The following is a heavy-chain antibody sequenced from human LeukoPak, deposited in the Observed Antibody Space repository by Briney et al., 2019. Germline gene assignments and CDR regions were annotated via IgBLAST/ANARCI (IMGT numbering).Heavy chain of an antibody. D-gene: IGHD3-9*01. J-gene: IGHJ4*02. CDR1: GGSISSGGYY. V-gene: IGHV4-30-2*01. Sequence: SETLSLTCTVSGGSISSGGYYWSWIRQPPGKGLEWIGYIYHSGSTYYNPSLKSRVTISVDRSKNQFSLKLSSVTAADTAVYYCASLYDILTGYYDYWGQGTLVTVSS. CDR2: IYHSGST. CDR3: ASLYDILTGYYDY.